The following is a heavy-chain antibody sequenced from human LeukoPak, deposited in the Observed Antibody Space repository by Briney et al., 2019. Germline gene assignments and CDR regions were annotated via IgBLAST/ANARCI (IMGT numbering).Heavy chain of an antibody. J-gene: IGHJ5*02. CDR2: TYYRSTWYN. CDR1: GDSVSSNSVT. Sequence: SQTLSLTCAISGDSVSSNSVTWNWIRQSPSRGLEWLGRTYYRSTWYNDYAVSVRGRITVNPDTSKNQFSLHLNSVTPEDTAVYYFARRLTQYDCFDPWGQGILVTVSS. D-gene: IGHD2-2*01. V-gene: IGHV6-1*01. CDR3: ARRLTQYDCFDP.